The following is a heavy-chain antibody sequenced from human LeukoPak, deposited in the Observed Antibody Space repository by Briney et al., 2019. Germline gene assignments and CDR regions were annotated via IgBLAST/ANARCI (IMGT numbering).Heavy chain of an antibody. J-gene: IGHJ4*02. V-gene: IGHV5-51*01. CDR3: ARRSAYLLDY. Sequence: GEFLKISCKGSGYSFTNYWIGWVRQMPGKGLEWMGIIYPGDSDTRYSPSFQGQVIFSADKSISTAYLQWSSLKASDTAMYYCARRSAYLLDYWGQGTLVTVSS. CDR2: IYPGDSDT. CDR1: GYSFTNYW. D-gene: IGHD3-3*01.